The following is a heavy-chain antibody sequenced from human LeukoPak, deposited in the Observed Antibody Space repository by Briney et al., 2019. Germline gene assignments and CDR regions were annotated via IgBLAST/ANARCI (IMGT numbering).Heavy chain of an antibody. CDR3: AKDPGEHYDFWSGSYYYYMDV. D-gene: IGHD3-3*01. CDR1: GFTFSSYA. J-gene: IGHJ6*03. Sequence: SGGSLRLSCAASGFTFSSYAMSWVRQAPGKGLEWVSAISGSGGSTYYADSVKGRFTISRDNSKNTLYLQMNSLRAEDTAVYYCAKDPGEHYDFWSGSYYYYMDVWGKGTTVTVSS. V-gene: IGHV3-23*01. CDR2: ISGSGGST.